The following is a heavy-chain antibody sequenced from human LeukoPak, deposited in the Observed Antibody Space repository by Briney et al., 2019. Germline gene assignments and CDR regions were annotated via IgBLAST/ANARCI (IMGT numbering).Heavy chain of an antibody. CDR1: GYTLTDLS. V-gene: IGHV1-24*01. CDR3: AREGSGWFGDLLLPGVSWFDP. CDR2: FEPDNGET. D-gene: IGHD3-10*01. Sequence: ASVKASLKVSGYTLTDLSMHWVRQAPGKGLEWMGGFEPDNGETIYAQKFQGRVTMTEDTSTETDYMEVNSLRADDTAVYYCAREGSGWFGDLLLPGVSWFDPWGGGTLVTVSS. J-gene: IGHJ5*02.